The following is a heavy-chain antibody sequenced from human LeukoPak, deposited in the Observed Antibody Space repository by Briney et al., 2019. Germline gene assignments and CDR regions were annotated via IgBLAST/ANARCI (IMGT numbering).Heavy chain of an antibody. Sequence: SETLSLTCTVSGGSISSSSYYWGWIRQPPGKGLEWIGSIYYSGSTYYNPSLKSRVTISVDTSKNQFSLKLSSVTAADTAVYYCARQVPWEPLGIDYWGQGTLVTVSS. CDR2: IYYSGST. V-gene: IGHV4-39*01. CDR3: ARQVPWEPLGIDY. J-gene: IGHJ4*02. CDR1: GGSISSSSYY. D-gene: IGHD1-26*01.